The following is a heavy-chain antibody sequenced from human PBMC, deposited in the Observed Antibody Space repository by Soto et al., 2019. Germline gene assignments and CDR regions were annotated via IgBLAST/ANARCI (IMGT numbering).Heavy chain of an antibody. CDR2: ISYDGSNK. CDR1: GFTFSSYA. Sequence: GGSLRLSCAASGFTFSSYAMHCVRQTLGKGLEWVAVISYDGSNKYYADSVKGRFTISRDNSKNTLYLQMNSLRAEDTAVYYCARAVSSSLGFDPLGQGTLVTVSS. V-gene: IGHV3-30-3*01. CDR3: ARAVSSSLGFDP. D-gene: IGHD6-13*01. J-gene: IGHJ5*02.